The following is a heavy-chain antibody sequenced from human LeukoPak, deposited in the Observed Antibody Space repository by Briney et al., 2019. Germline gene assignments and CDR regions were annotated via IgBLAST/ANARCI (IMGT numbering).Heavy chain of an antibody. Sequence: GGSLRLSCVASGFTFDDYAMHWVRHAPGKGLEWVSGISWNSGTIGYADSVKGRFTISRDNAKNSLYLQMNSLRAEDTALYYCAKGNNYGQSNPHDYWGQGTLLTVSS. D-gene: IGHD4-17*01. CDR1: GFTFDDYA. CDR3: AKGNNYGQSNPHDY. V-gene: IGHV3-9*01. J-gene: IGHJ4*02. CDR2: ISWNSGTI.